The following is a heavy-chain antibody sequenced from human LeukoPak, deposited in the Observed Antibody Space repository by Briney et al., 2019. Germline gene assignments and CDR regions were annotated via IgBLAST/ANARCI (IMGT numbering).Heavy chain of an antibody. Sequence: ASVKVSCKTSGYTFSSYGVSWVRQAPGQGLEWMAWISPYNGNTNYAQKLQGRVTLTTDTSTSTAYTELGSLRSDDTAVYYCARHYYGSGTYYHFDSWGQGTLVTVSS. D-gene: IGHD3-10*01. CDR3: ARHYYGSGTYYHFDS. CDR1: GYTFSSYG. CDR2: ISPYNGNT. J-gene: IGHJ4*02. V-gene: IGHV1-18*01.